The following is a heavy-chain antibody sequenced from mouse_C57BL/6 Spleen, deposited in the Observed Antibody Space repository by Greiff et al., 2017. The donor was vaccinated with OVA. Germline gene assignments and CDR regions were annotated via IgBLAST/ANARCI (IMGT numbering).Heavy chain of an antibody. Sequence: QVQLQQSGAELVRPGASVKMSCKASGYTFTSYSMHWVKQRPGQGLEWIGYINPSSGYTKYNQKFKDKATLTADKSSSTAYMQLSSLTSEDSAVYYCARYDYDGYFDVWGTGTTVTVSS. CDR1: GYTFTSYS. D-gene: IGHD2-4*01. CDR3: ARYDYDGYFDV. CDR2: INPSSGYT. J-gene: IGHJ1*03. V-gene: IGHV1-4*01.